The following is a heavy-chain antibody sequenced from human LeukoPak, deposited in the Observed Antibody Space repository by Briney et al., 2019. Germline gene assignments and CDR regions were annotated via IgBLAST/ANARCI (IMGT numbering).Heavy chain of an antibody. CDR2: ISGSGDST. J-gene: IGHJ3*02. D-gene: IGHD2-21*01. CDR1: GFTFNNYA. Sequence: GGSLTLSCAASGFTFNNYAMTWVRQAPGKGLEWVSAISGSGDSTCYADSVEGRFTISRDNSKNSLYLQMNSLRAEDTAVYYCARGRGMVITGDASDIWGQGTMVTVSS. V-gene: IGHV3-23*01. CDR3: ARGRGMVITGDASDI.